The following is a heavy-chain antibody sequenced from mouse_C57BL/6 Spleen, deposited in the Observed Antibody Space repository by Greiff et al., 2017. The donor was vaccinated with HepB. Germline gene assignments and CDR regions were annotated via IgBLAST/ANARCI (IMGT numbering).Heavy chain of an antibody. V-gene: IGHV1-42*01. J-gene: IGHJ4*01. D-gene: IGHD3-2*02. CDR1: GYSFTGYY. Sequence: EVQVVESGPELVKPGASVKISCKASGYSFTGYYMNWVKQSPEKSLEWIGEINPSTGGTTYNQKFKAKATLTVDKSSSTAYMQLKSLTSEDSAVYYCARWRLLAMDYWGQGTSVTVSS. CDR2: INPSTGGT. CDR3: ARWRLLAMDY.